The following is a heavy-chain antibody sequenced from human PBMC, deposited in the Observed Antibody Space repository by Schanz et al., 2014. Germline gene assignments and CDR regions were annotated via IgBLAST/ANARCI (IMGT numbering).Heavy chain of an antibody. Sequence: QVLLVQSGAEVKQPGASVKVSCKASGYTFTGYYIHWVRQAPGQGFEWMGWINPSSGGTNYAQKFQGRVTMTRDTSISTAYMELNRLRSDDTAVYYCARESVSRTRLFDPWGQGTLVTVSS. D-gene: IGHD3-3*01. CDR3: ARESVSRTRLFDP. CDR1: GYTFTGYY. CDR2: INPSSGGT. V-gene: IGHV1-2*02. J-gene: IGHJ5*02.